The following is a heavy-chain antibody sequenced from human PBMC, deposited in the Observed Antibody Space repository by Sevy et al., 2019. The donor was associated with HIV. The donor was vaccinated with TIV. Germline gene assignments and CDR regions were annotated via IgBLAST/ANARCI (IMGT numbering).Heavy chain of an antibody. CDR1: GFTFSAYW. CDR2: INGDGIIT. V-gene: IGHV3-74*01. Sequence: GGSLRLSCAASGFTFSAYWMHWVRQAPGKGLVWISRINGDGIITSYADSVKGRFIISRDNTRNTLYLQMNSLRAEDTALYYWVRTVYYEKNDKTTTFYRNFDFWGQGTLVTVSS. D-gene: IGHD3-16*01. J-gene: IGHJ4*02. CDR3: VRTVYYEKNDKTTTFYRNFDF.